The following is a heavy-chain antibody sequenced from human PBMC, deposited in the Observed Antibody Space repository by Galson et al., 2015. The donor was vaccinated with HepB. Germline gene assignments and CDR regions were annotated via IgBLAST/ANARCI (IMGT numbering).Heavy chain of an antibody. J-gene: IGHJ6*02. CDR3: AKAQNCTKSVCYTYFYNGMDV. D-gene: IGHD2-8*01. CDR1: KFSFSDYA. Sequence: SLRLSCAASKFSFSDYAMSWVRQAPGKGLEWLSFISGSGISTYYANSVKGRFTISRDNSNNMLYLQMNSLRAEETAVYYCAKAQNCTKSVCYTYFYNGMDVWGQGTTVTVSS. V-gene: IGHV3-23*01. CDR2: ISGSGIST.